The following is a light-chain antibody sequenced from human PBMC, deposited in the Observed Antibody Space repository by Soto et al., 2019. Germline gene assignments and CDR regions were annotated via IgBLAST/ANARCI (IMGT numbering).Light chain of an antibody. CDR1: QSISNDH. J-gene: IGKJ5*01. CDR2: DTS. V-gene: IGKV3-20*01. CDR3: QHYVSPPIT. Sequence: EIVVTQSPGTLSLSPGERATLSCRASQSISNDHLAWYQQKPGQAPRLLIYDTSNRATGVPARFSGSGSGTDFTLTISRLEPEDFAVYYCQHYVSPPITFGQGTRLEIK.